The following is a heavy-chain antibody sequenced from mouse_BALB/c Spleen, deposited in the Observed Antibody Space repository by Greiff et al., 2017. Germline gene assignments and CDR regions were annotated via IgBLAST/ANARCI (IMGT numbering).Heavy chain of an antibody. CDR2: ISSGGST. J-gene: IGHJ3*01. Sequence: EVQLVESGGGLVKPGGSLKLSCAASGFTFSSYAMSWVRQTPEKRLEWVASISSGGSTYYPDSVKGRFTISRDNARNILYLQMSSLRSEDTAMYYCARVSYYGSSFWFAYWGQGTLVTVSA. CDR3: ARVSYYGSSFWFAY. V-gene: IGHV5-6-5*01. CDR1: GFTFSSYA. D-gene: IGHD1-1*01.